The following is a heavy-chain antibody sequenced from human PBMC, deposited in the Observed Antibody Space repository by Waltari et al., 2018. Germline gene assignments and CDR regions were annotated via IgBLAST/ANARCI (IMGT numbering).Heavy chain of an antibody. CDR1: GGTFSSYA. CDR2: IIPIFGTA. CDR3: ARDYWQQLVGGWFDP. V-gene: IGHV1-69*05. D-gene: IGHD6-13*01. Sequence: QVQLVQSGAEVKKPGSSVKVSCKASGGTFSSYAISWGRQAPGQGLEWMGGIIPIFGTANSAQKFQGRVTITPDETTRTAYMELSSLRSEDTAVYYCARDYWQQLVGGWFDPWGQGTLVTVSS. J-gene: IGHJ5*02.